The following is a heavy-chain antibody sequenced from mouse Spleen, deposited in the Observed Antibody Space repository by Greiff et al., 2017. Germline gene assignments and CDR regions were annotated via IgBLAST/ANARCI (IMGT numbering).Heavy chain of an antibody. CDR1: GFTFSSYA. J-gene: IGHJ4*01. CDR3: ARQMYYGNPYYAMDY. Sequence: DVMLVESGGGLVKLGGSLKLSCAASGFTFSSYAMSWVRQTPEKRLECVATISSGGGNTYYPDSVKGRFTISRDNAKNTLYLQMSSLKSEDTAMYYCARQMYYGNPYYAMDYWGQGTSVTVSS. CDR2: ISSGGGNT. V-gene: IGHV5-9*01. D-gene: IGHD2-1*01.